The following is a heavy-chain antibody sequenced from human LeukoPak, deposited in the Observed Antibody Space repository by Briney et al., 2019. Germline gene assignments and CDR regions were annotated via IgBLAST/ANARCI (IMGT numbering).Heavy chain of an antibody. V-gene: IGHV3-23*01. D-gene: IGHD6-13*01. CDR2: ISGSGAGT. J-gene: IGHJ4*02. CDR3: AKINNIAAAGTFDY. Sequence: GGSLRLSCAASGFTFSSYAMSWVRQAPGKGLEWVSAISGSGAGTYHADSVKARFTISRDNSKNTLYLQMNSLRAEDTAVYYCAKINNIAAAGTFDYWGQGALVTVSS. CDR1: GFTFSSYA.